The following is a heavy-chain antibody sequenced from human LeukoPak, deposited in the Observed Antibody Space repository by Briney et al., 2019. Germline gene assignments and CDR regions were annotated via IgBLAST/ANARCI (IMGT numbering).Heavy chain of an antibody. CDR2: IYSGGST. V-gene: IGHV3-53*05. Sequence: SGGSLRLSCAASGFTVSSNYMSWVRQAPGKGLEWVSVIYSGGSTYYADSVKGRFTISRDNSKNTLYLQMNSLRAEDTAVYYCAKDYWQGCSSTSCAEGFQHWGQGTLVTVSS. J-gene: IGHJ1*01. D-gene: IGHD2-2*01. CDR3: AKDYWQGCSSTSCAEGFQH. CDR1: GFTVSSNY.